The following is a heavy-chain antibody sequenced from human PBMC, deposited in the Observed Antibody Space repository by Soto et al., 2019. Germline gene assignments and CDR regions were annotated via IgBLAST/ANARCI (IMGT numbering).Heavy chain of an antibody. CDR3: ARDRAAGGY. D-gene: IGHD6-13*01. J-gene: IGHJ4*02. V-gene: IGHV3-48*04. CDR1: GFTFSSYW. CDR2: ISSGGDTT. Sequence: PGGSLRLSCTASGFTFSSYWMHWVRQAPGKGLEWVAYISSGGDTTHYADSVRGRFTVSRDNARNSLSLQMNTLRVEDTALYYCARDRAAGGYWGQGTLVTVSS.